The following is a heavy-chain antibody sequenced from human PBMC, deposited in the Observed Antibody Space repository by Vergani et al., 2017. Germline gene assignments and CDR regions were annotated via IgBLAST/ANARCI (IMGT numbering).Heavy chain of an antibody. V-gene: IGHV4-39*07. Sequence: QVQLQESGPGIVKPSQTLSLTCSVSGDSINNGNYSWGWIRQPPGKGLEWIGSVYYNGSTYYNPSLKSRVTTSVDASKNQFSLKLTSVTAADTAVYYCATGAGPFDIWGQGTLVTVSS. CDR2: VYYNGST. J-gene: IGHJ4*02. D-gene: IGHD7-27*01. CDR3: ATGAGPFDI. CDR1: GDSINNGNYS.